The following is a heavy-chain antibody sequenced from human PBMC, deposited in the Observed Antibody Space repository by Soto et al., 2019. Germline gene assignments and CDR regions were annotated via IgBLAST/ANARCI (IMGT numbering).Heavy chain of an antibody. V-gene: IGHV1-69*02. CDR3: ALMGYCSSTSCPVHYGIDV. CDR1: GGTFSSYT. J-gene: IGHJ6*02. CDR2: IIPILGIA. Sequence: QVQLVQSGAEVKKPGSSVKVSCKASGGTFSSYTISWVRQAPGQGLEWMGRIIPILGIANYAQKFQGRVTITADKSTSTAYMELSSLRSEDTAVYYCALMGYCSSTSCPVHYGIDVWGQGTTVTVSS. D-gene: IGHD2-2*01.